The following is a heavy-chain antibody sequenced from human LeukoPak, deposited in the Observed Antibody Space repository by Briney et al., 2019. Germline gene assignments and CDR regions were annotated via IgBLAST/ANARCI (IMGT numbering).Heavy chain of an antibody. V-gene: IGHV3-7*01. J-gene: IGHJ4*02. Sequence: GGSLRLSCAASGFTFNTYWMSWVSHAPGKGLEWLTNIKEDGTRDYYVESVKGRFTISKDNAKTSLYLQVNSLRAEDTAVYYCARDTKADYFDLWGQGTLVTVSS. CDR2: IKEDGTRD. CDR3: ARDTKADYFDL. CDR1: GFTFNTYW.